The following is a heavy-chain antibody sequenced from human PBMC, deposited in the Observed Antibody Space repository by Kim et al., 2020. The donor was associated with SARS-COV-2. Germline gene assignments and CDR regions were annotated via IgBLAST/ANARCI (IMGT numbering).Heavy chain of an antibody. J-gene: IGHJ6*02. V-gene: IGHV3-48*02. Sequence: GGSLRLSCAASGFTFSSYSMSWVRQAPGKGLEWVSYISNSSGTIYYADSVKGRFTISRDNSKNTLYLQMNSLRDEDTAVYYCARDEEGGWFKEVCDGMDGWGQGTTVTVSS. CDR1: GFTFSSYS. CDR3: ARDEEGGWFKEVCDGMDG. CDR2: ISNSSGTI. D-gene: IGHD2-15*01.